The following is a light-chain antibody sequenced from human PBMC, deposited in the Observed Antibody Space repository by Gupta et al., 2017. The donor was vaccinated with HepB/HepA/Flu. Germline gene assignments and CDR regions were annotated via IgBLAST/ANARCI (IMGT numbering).Light chain of an antibody. CDR3: TSYTSSSTWV. CDR1: SRDVGGYNF. Sequence: QSALTQPASVSGSPGQSITILCTGTSRDVGGYNFVSWYPQYPGKVPKLIIFDVGNRPSGVSNRFSGSKSGNTASLTISGLQAEDEADYYCTSYTSSSTWVFGGGTKLTVL. CDR2: DVG. J-gene: IGLJ3*02. V-gene: IGLV2-14*03.